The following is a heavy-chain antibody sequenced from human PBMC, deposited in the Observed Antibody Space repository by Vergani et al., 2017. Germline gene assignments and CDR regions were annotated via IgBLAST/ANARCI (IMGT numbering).Heavy chain of an antibody. CDR2: ISYDGSNK. J-gene: IGHJ4*02. CDR1: GFTFSSYA. Sequence: VQLVESGGGVVRPGGSLRLSCAASGFTFSSYAMHWVRQAPGKGLEWVAVISYDGSNKYYADSVKGRFTISRDNSKNTLYLQMNSLRAEDTAVYYCAREGVRRNRAILDYWGQGTLVTVSS. CDR3: AREGVRRNRAILDY. D-gene: IGHD1-14*01. V-gene: IGHV3-30-3*01.